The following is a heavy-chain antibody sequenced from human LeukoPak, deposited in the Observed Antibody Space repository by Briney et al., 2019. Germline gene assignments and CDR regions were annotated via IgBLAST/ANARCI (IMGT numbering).Heavy chain of an antibody. Sequence: GGSLRLSCAASGFTFSSYAMSWVRQAPGKGLEWVSYISSSSSTIYYADSVKGRFTISRDNAKNSLYLQMNSLRAEDTAVYYCARVVEGAFDYWGQGTLVTVSS. J-gene: IGHJ4*02. D-gene: IGHD2-2*01. V-gene: IGHV3-48*01. CDR1: GFTFSSYA. CDR3: ARVVEGAFDY. CDR2: ISSSSSTI.